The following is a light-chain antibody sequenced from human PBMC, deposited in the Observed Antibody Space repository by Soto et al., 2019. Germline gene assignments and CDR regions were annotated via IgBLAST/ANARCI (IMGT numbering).Light chain of an antibody. Sequence: DIQMTQSPSSLSASVGDRVTVTLQASQDISNYLSWYQQKPGKAPKLLIYDASNLETGVPSRFSGSGSGTDFTFTISSLQPEDIATYYCQQYDNLPITFGQGTRLEI. CDR2: DAS. J-gene: IGKJ5*01. CDR3: QQYDNLPIT. CDR1: QDISNY. V-gene: IGKV1-33*01.